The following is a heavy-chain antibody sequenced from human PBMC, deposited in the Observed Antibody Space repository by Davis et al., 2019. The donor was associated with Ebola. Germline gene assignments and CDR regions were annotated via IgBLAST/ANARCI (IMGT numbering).Heavy chain of an antibody. D-gene: IGHD6-13*01. V-gene: IGHV1-46*04. J-gene: IGHJ4*02. CDR2: INPSDGST. Sequence: ASVKVSCKASGYTFTDQYMHWVRQAPGQGLEWMGIINPSDGSTNYAQKLQGRVTMTRDTSTSTVYMEVTSLRSEDTAIYYCARPGEGQQSSFDYWGQGTLVTVSS. CDR3: ARPGEGQQSSFDY. CDR1: GYTFTDQY.